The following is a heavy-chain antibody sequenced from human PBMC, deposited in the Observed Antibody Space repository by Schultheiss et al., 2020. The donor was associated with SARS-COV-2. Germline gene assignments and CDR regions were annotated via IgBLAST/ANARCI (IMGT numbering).Heavy chain of an antibody. CDR1: GFTFSSYG. CDR3: ARGSGSYALS. CDR2: IWYDGSNK. D-gene: IGHD1-26*01. J-gene: IGHJ5*02. V-gene: IGHV3-33*01. Sequence: GESLKISCAASGFTFSSYGMHWVRQAPGKGLEWVAVIWYDGSNKYYADSVKGRFTISRDNSKNTLYLEMNSLRAEDTAVYYCARGSGSYALSWGQGTLVTVSS.